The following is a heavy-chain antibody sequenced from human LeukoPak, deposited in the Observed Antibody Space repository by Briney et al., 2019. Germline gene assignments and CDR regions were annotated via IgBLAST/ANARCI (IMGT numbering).Heavy chain of an antibody. D-gene: IGHD3-10*01. Sequence: SETLSLTCAVYGGSFSGYYWSWIRQPPGKGLEWIGEINHSGSTNYNPSPKSRVTISVDTSKNQFSLKLSSVTAADTAVYYCARLSLLWFGELSSWFDPWGQGTLVTVSS. J-gene: IGHJ5*02. CDR3: ARLSLLWFGELSSWFDP. V-gene: IGHV4-34*01. CDR2: INHSGST. CDR1: GGSFSGYY.